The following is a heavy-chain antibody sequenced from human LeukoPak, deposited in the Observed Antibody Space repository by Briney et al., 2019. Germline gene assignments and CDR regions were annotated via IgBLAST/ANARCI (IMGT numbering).Heavy chain of an antibody. CDR1: GGSISNYY. CDR2: IYYSWST. CDR3: ARRTYFDL. J-gene: IGHJ2*01. V-gene: IGHV4-59*08. Sequence: SETLSLTCTVSGGSISNYYWSWVRQPPGKGLEWIGYIYYSWSTTYNPSLKSRVTISVDTSKNQFSLKLSSVTAADTAVYYCARRTYFDLWGRGTLVTVSS.